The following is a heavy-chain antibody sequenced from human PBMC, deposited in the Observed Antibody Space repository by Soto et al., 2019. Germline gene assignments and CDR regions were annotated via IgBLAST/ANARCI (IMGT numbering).Heavy chain of an antibody. J-gene: IGHJ4*02. Sequence: ETLSLTCTVSGDSISTDYWSWIRQSPGKGLEWIGYIYYSGSTNYNPSLKSRVTISVDTSKNQFSLKLSSVTAADTAVYYCARRXGVYFDYWGQGTLVTVSS. D-gene: IGHD4-17*01. V-gene: IGHV4-59*08. CDR3: ARRXGVYFDY. CDR1: GDSISTDY. CDR2: IYYSGST.